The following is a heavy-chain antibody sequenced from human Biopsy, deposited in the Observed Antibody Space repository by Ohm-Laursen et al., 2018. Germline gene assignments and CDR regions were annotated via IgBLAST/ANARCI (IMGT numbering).Heavy chain of an antibody. CDR1: GGSISGSS. J-gene: IGHJ3*02. CDR3: AKHGSGWTGDDAFHI. V-gene: IGHV4-59*08. CDR2: ISYSRDT. D-gene: IGHD6-19*01. Sequence: SDTLSLTCTVSGGSISGSSWSWIPQAPGKGLEWIGYISYSRDTNYNPSLKSRITISVDTSKNQLSLKLTSVTAADTAVYYCAKHGSGWTGDDAFHIWGQGTMVTVSS.